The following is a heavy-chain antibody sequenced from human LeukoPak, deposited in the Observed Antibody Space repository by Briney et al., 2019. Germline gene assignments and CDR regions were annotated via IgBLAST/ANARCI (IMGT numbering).Heavy chain of an antibody. CDR2: IYYNGNT. CDR3: ASCLYSSGWHPIDY. V-gene: IGHV4-59*08. CDR1: GMSLSDYY. Sequence: PSETLSLTCGVSGMSLSDYYWTWIRQSPGKGLEWIGYIYYNGNTNYNPSLKSRLTISVDTSKNQFSLKLSSVTAADTAVYYCASCLYSSGWHPIDYWGQGTLVTVSS. D-gene: IGHD6-19*01. J-gene: IGHJ4*02.